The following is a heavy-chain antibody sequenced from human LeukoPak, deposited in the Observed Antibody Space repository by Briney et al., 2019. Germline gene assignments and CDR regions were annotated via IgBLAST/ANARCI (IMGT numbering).Heavy chain of an antibody. CDR2: ISSSSSYI. J-gene: IGHJ4*02. CDR1: GFTFSSYS. D-gene: IGHD1-20*01. Sequence: GGSLRLSCAASGFTFSSYSMNWVRQAPGKGLEWVSSISSSSSYIYYADSAKGRFTISRDNAMNSLYLQMNSLRAEDTAVYYCAREGITGTAYFDYWGQGTLVTVSS. V-gene: IGHV3-21*01. CDR3: AREGITGTAYFDY.